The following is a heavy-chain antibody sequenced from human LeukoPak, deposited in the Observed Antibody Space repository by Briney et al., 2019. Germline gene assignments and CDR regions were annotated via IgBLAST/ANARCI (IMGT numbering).Heavy chain of an antibody. D-gene: IGHD2-15*01. CDR3: TTEGHVVVVGTHGNY. CDR1: GFTFSNAW. CDR2: IKSKTDGGTT. J-gene: IGHJ4*02. Sequence: GGSLRLSCAASGFTFSNAWMSWVRQAPGKGLEWVGRIKSKTDGGTTDYAAPVKGRFTISRDDSKNTLYLQMNSLKTEDTAVYYCTTEGHVVVVGTHGNYWGQGTLVTVSS. V-gene: IGHV3-15*01.